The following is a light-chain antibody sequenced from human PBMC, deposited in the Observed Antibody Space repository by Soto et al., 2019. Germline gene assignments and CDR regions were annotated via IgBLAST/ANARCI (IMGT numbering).Light chain of an antibody. CDR1: STDVGGYNF. J-gene: IGLJ1*01. CDR2: EVA. CDR3: SSYTSTGTPV. Sequence: QSALTQPASVSGSLGQSITMSCTGTSTDVGGYNFVSWYQQHPDKAPKLLIYEVANRPSGVSNRFSGSKPGNTASPTISGLQAEDEADYYCSSYTSTGTPVFGTGTKVTVL. V-gene: IGLV2-14*01.